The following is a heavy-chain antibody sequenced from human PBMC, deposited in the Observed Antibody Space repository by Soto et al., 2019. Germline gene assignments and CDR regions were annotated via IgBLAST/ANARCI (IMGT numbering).Heavy chain of an antibody. CDR1: GGTFSSYT. V-gene: IGHV1-69*02. Sequence: SVKVSCKASGGTFSSYTISWVRQAPGQGLEWMGRIIPILGIANYAQKFQGRVTITADKSTSTAYMELSSLRSEDTAVYYCARSSPSYCSGGSCYSDYWGQGTLVTVSS. CDR3: ARSSPSYCSGGSCYSDY. CDR2: IIPILGIA. D-gene: IGHD2-15*01. J-gene: IGHJ4*02.